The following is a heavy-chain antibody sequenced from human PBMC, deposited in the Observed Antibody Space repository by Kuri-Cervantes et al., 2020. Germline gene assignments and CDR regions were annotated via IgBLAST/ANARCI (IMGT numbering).Heavy chain of an antibody. CDR2: INPKDGDT. CDR3: ARGRFLVDTYYMEV. CDR1: GYTFTGYY. V-gene: IGHV1-2*02. Sequence: ASVKVSCKASGYTFTGYYIHWVRQAPGHGLEWMGWINPKDGDTNYVQKFKGRVTMTRDTSISTAYTELGSLRSDDTAVYYCARGRFLVDTYYMEVWGKGTTVTVSS. D-gene: IGHD3-3*01. J-gene: IGHJ6*03.